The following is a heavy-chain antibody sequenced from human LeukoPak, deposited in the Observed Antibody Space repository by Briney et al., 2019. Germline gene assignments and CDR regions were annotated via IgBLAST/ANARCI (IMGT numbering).Heavy chain of an antibody. D-gene: IGHD1-1*01. V-gene: IGHV3-7*03. J-gene: IGHJ4*02. CDR2: INQDESEK. CDR3: ARYCTFRACSGTKYDS. Sequence: PGGSLRLSCAASGFTFSSYSMNWVRQAPGKGLEWVAHINQDESEKYYLDSVRGRFTISRDNAKNSLYLQMHSLTAEDTALYYCARYCTFRACSGTKYDSWGPGTLVTVSS. CDR1: GFTFSSYS.